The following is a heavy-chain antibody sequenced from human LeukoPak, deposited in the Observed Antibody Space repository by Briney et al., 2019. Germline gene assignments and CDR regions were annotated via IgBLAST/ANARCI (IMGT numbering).Heavy chain of an antibody. CDR3: ASTIAVAGTGFDY. CDR2: MNPNSGNT. V-gene: IGHV1-8*02. Sequence: ASVKVSCKASGYTFTSYDINWGRQATGQGLEWMGWMNPNSGNTGYAQKFQGRVTMTRNTSISTAYMELSSLRSEDTAVYYCASTIAVAGTGFDYWGQGTLVTVSS. J-gene: IGHJ4*02. CDR1: GYTFTSYD. D-gene: IGHD6-19*01.